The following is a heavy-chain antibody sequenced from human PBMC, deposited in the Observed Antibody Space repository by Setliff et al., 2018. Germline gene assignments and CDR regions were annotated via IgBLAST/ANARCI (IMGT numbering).Heavy chain of an antibody. CDR2: IFYSDTA. J-gene: IGHJ6*03. Sequence: NPSETLSLTCTVSGGSIGPHYWSWIRQAPGKGLEWIGYIFYSDTAKYNPSLESRAAISVDSSKNQFSLKLRSVTAADTAVYYCARDRSTVIRGVTSFFYYYMDVWGGGTTVTVSS. V-gene: IGHV4-59*11. CDR3: ARDRSTVIRGVTSFFYYYMDV. D-gene: IGHD3-10*01. CDR1: GGSIGPHY.